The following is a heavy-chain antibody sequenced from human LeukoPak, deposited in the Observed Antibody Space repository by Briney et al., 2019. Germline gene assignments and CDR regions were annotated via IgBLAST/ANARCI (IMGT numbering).Heavy chain of an antibody. CDR3: ARVLPYDILTSNWFGP. D-gene: IGHD3-9*01. CDR1: GYTFTSYG. CDR2: ISAYNGNT. Sequence: ASVKVSCKASGYTFTSYGISWVRQAPGQGLEWMGWISAYNGNTNYAQKLQGRVTMTTDTSTSTAYMELRSLRSDDTAVYYCARVLPYDILTSNWFGPWGQGTLVTVSS. V-gene: IGHV1-18*04. J-gene: IGHJ5*02.